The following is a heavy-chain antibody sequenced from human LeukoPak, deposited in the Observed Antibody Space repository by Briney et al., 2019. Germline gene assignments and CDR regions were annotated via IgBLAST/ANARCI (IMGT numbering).Heavy chain of an antibody. J-gene: IGHJ3*02. Sequence: PSETLSLTCTVSGGSISSYYWSWLRQPPGKGLEWIGYIYYSGSTNYNPSLKSRVTISVDTSKNQFFLKLSSVTAADTAVYYCARRITYYYDSSGYYYPDAFDIWGQGTMVTVSS. D-gene: IGHD3-22*01. V-gene: IGHV4-59*08. CDR2: IYYSGST. CDR1: GGSISSYY. CDR3: ARRITYYYDSSGYYYPDAFDI.